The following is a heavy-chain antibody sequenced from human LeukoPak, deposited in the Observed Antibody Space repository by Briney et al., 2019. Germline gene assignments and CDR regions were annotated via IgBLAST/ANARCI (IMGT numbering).Heavy chain of an antibody. CDR2: IYYSGST. Sequence: SETLSLTCTVSDGSISSYYWSWIRQPPGKGLEWIGYIYYSGSTNYNPSLKSRVTISVDTSKNQFSLKLSSVTAADTAVYYCARVPLLSITIFGVVKDYYYGMDVWGQGTTVTVSS. V-gene: IGHV4-59*01. CDR1: DGSISSYY. D-gene: IGHD3-3*01. J-gene: IGHJ6*02. CDR3: ARVPLLSITIFGVVKDYYYGMDV.